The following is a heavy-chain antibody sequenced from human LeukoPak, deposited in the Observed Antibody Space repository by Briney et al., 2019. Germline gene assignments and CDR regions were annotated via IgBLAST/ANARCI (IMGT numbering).Heavy chain of an antibody. D-gene: IGHD4-23*01. CDR3: ARDQRWRIYGGKQNNWFDP. CDR1: GFTFSSYS. Sequence: PGGSLRFSCAASGFTFSSYSMNWVRQAPGKGLEWVSSISSSSSYIYYADSVKGRFTISRDNAKNSLYLQMNSLRAEDTAVYYCARDQRWRIYGGKQNNWFDPWGQGTLVTVSS. CDR2: ISSSSSYI. J-gene: IGHJ5*02. V-gene: IGHV3-21*01.